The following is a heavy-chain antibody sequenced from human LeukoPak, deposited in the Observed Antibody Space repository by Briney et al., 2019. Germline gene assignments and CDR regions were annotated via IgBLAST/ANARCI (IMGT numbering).Heavy chain of an antibody. CDR3: ARATMVRGVISLDY. Sequence: SGTLSLTCTVSGGSISSYYWSWIRQPAGKGLEWIGRIYTSGSTNYNPSLKSRVTMSVDTSKNQFSLKLSSVTAADTAVYYCARATMVRGVISLDYWGQGTLVTVSS. V-gene: IGHV4-4*07. J-gene: IGHJ4*02. D-gene: IGHD3-10*01. CDR2: IYTSGST. CDR1: GGSISSYY.